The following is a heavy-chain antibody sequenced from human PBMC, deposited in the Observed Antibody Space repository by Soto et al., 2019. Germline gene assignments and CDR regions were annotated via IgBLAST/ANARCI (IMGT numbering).Heavy chain of an antibody. CDR1: GYTFTSYY. CDR2: INPSGGST. J-gene: IGHJ3*02. Sequence: ASVKVSCKASGYTFTSYYMHWVRQAPGQGLEWMGIINPSGGSTSYAQKFQGRVTMTRDTSTSTVYMELSSLRSEDTAVYYCARQYCSGGSCYYDAFDIWGQGTMVTVSS. D-gene: IGHD2-15*01. CDR3: ARQYCSGGSCYYDAFDI. V-gene: IGHV1-46*03.